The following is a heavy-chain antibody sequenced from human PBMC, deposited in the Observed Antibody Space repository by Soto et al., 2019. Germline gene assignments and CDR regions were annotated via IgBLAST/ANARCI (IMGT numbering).Heavy chain of an antibody. CDR2: IWYDGSNK. D-gene: IGHD6-13*01. Sequence: PGGSLRLSCAASGFTFRKDGMHWVRQAPGKGLEWVAVIWYDGSNKYYVDSVKGRFTISRDNSKNTLYLEMNSLRAEDTAVYFCARDSSWQFDYWGQGTLVTVSS. V-gene: IGHV3-33*08. CDR1: GFTFRKDG. J-gene: IGHJ4*02. CDR3: ARDSSWQFDY.